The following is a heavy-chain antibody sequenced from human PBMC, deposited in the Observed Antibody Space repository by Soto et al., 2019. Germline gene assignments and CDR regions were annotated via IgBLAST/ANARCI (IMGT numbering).Heavy chain of an antibody. CDR2: IHYSGTT. J-gene: IGHJ4*02. D-gene: IGHD6-13*01. V-gene: IGHV4-59*01. CDR3: AAGEASSRNLAPYYLDF. Sequence: LALTCTVSGGSMRNYFWTWIRQPPGKGLEWIGYIHYSGTTSFFPSYNPSLRSRVTISEDTSKNQFSLKLLSVTTADTAVYFCAAGEASSRNLAPYYLDFWGQGTLVTVSS. CDR1: GGSMRNYF.